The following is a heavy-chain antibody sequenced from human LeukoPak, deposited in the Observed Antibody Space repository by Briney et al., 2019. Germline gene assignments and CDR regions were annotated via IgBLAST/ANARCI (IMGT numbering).Heavy chain of an antibody. D-gene: IGHD2-21*02. CDR3: ARTFYCGGDCYRNDY. Sequence: PSETLSLTCTVSGGSISSSSYYWGWIRQPPGKGLEWIGSIYYSGSTYYNPSLKSRVTISVDTSKNQFSLKLSSVTAADTAVYYCARTFYCGGDCYRNDYWGQGTLVTVSS. CDR1: GGSISSSSYY. V-gene: IGHV4-39*01. CDR2: IYYSGST. J-gene: IGHJ4*02.